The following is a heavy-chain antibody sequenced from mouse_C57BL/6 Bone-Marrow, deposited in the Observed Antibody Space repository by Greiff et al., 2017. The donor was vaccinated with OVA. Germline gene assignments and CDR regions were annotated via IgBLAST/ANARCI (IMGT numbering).Heavy chain of an antibody. D-gene: IGHD2-4*01. J-gene: IGHJ3*01. CDR3: VRHALYDYDVAAY. V-gene: IGHV10-1*01. CDR2: IRSKSNNYAT. CDR1: GFSFNTYA. Sequence: EAGGGLVQPKGSLKLSCAASGFSFNTYAMNWVRQAPGKGLEWVARIRSKSNNYATYYADSVKDRFTISRDDSESMLYLQMNNLKTEDTAMYYCVRHALYDYDVAAYWGQGTLVTVSA.